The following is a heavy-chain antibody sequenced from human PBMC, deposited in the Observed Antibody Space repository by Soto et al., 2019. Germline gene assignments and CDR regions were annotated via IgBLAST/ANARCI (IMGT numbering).Heavy chain of an antibody. V-gene: IGHV3-43*01. CDR2: INCSGDTT. D-gene: IGHD1-1*01. Sequence: EVQLVESGGVVVQPGGSLRLSCVASGFKFDDYSMHWVRQAPGKGLEWVSLINCSGDTTYYADSVRGRFTVSRDNSKNSPYLQMNSLRTEDIAFYYCAKEMSTIYFDYWGQGALVTVSS. CDR3: AKEMSTIYFDY. CDR1: GFKFDDYS. J-gene: IGHJ4*02.